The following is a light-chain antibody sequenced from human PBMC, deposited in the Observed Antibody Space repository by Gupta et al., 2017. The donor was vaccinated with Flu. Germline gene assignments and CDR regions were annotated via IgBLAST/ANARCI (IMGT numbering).Light chain of an antibody. J-gene: IGKJ4*02. CDR1: QSVRSNY. V-gene: IGKV3-20*01. Sequence: EIVLTQSPGTLSLSPGERATLSCRASQSVRSNYLAWYQQKPGQAPRLLIYGASSRATGIPDRFSGRGSGTEFTLTISRLEPEDYAVYCCQQYSSSPTTFGEGTKVEIK. CDR2: GAS. CDR3: QQYSSSPTT.